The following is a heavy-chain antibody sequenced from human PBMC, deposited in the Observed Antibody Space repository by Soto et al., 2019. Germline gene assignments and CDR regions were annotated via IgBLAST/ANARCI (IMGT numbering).Heavy chain of an antibody. Sequence: SETLSLTCAVYGGSFSGYYWIWIRQPPGKGLEWIGEINHSGSTNYNPSLKSRVTISVDTSKNQFSLMLSSVTAADTAVYYCARQHYYDSSGYYTWNWGQGTLVTVSS. CDR3: ARQHYYDSSGYYTWN. V-gene: IGHV4-34*01. CDR1: GGSFSGYY. CDR2: INHSGST. J-gene: IGHJ4*02. D-gene: IGHD3-22*01.